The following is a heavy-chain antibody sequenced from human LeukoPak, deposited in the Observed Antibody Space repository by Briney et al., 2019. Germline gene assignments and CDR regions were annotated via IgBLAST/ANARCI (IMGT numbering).Heavy chain of an antibody. D-gene: IGHD2-2*01. J-gene: IGHJ4*02. Sequence: GESLKISCKGSGYSFTSYWIGWVRQMPGKGLEWMGIIYPGDSDTRYSPSFQGQVTISADKSISTAYLQWSSLKASDTAMYYCARLLGYCSSTSCYGGPDYWGQGTLVTVSS. CDR3: ARLLGYCSSTSCYGGPDY. CDR1: GYSFTSYW. V-gene: IGHV5-51*01. CDR2: IYPGDSDT.